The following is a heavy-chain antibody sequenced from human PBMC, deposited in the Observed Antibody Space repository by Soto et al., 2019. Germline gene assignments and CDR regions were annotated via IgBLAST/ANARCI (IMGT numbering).Heavy chain of an antibody. J-gene: IGHJ4*02. Sequence: QITLKESGPTLVKPTQTLTLTCTFSGFSLSTSGVGVGWIRQPPGKALELLALIYWNDDNRYSPSLKSRLTITKDTSKNLVVLTMTNMDPVDTATYYCARKILYFDYWGQGTLVTVSS. CDR3: ARKILYFDY. V-gene: IGHV2-5*01. CDR1: GFSLSTSGVG. CDR2: IYWNDDN.